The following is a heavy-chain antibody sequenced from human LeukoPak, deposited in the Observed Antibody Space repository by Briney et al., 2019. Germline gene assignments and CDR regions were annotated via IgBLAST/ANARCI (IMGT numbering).Heavy chain of an antibody. Sequence: GGSLRLSCAASGFTFSSYGMHWVRQAPGKGLEWVANIKRDGGEKYYVDSVKGRFTISRDNAKKSLYLQMNSLRAEDTAVYYCAREGHSGDYFDYWGQGTLVTVSS. CDR1: GFTFSSYG. CDR3: AREGHSGDYFDY. CDR2: IKRDGGEK. J-gene: IGHJ4*02. V-gene: IGHV3-7*05. D-gene: IGHD2-21*01.